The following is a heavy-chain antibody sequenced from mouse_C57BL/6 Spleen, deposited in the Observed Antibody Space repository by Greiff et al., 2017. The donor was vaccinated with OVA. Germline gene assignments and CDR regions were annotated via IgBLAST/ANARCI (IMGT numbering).Heavy chain of an antibody. V-gene: IGHV2-5*01. D-gene: IGHD1-1*01. CDR1: GFSLTSYG. Sequence: QVQLKESGPGLVQPSQSLSITCTVSGFSLTSYGVHWVRQSPGKGLEWLGVIWRGGSTDYNAALMSRLSITKDNSKSQVFFKMNSLQADDTAIYYCAKEGYYGSSLYAMDYWGQGTSVTVSS. J-gene: IGHJ4*01. CDR3: AKEGYYGSSLYAMDY. CDR2: IWRGGST.